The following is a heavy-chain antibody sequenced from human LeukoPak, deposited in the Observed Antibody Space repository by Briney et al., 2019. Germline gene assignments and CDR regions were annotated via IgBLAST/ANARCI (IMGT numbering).Heavy chain of an antibody. V-gene: IGHV3-74*03. D-gene: IGHD5-12*01. J-gene: IGHJ5*02. Sequence: GGSLRLSCAASGFTFSSYWMHWVRQAPGTGLVWVSRIHLDGSITTYADSVKGRFTISRDNAKNTLYLQMNSLRAEDTAVYYCAPQQTYSPYNWFDPWGQGTLVTVSS. CDR1: GFTFSSYW. CDR2: IHLDGSIT. CDR3: APQQTYSPYNWFDP.